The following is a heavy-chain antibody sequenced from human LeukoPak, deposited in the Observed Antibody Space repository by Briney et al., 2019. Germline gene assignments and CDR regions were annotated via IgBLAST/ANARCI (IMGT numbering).Heavy chain of an antibody. D-gene: IGHD3-3*01. CDR1: GGSISSYY. CDR3: ARHGSIFGVVSYYYYMDV. Sequence: SETLSLTCTDSGGSISSYYWSWIRQPPGQGLEWIGYIYTSGSTNYNPSLKSRVTISVDTSKSQFSLKLSSVTAADTAVYYCARHGSIFGVVSYYYYMDVWGKGTTVTVSS. CDR2: IYTSGST. J-gene: IGHJ6*03. V-gene: IGHV4-4*09.